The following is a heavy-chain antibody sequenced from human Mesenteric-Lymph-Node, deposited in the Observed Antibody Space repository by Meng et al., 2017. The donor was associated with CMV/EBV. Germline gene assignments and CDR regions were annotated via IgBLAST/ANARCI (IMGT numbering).Heavy chain of an antibody. CDR1: GFTFSGTA. CDR2: IRNKSNNYAT. CDR3: TSRAAMVLAEGIRDFDF. J-gene: IGHJ4*02. V-gene: IGHV3-73*01. Sequence: GESLKISCATSGFTFSGTAMHWVRQASGKGLEWVGRIRNKSNNYATSYSASVKGRFTISRDDLRNMAFLQMESLKTEDTAVYYCTSRAAMVLAEGIRDFDFWGQGTLVTVSS. D-gene: IGHD3-10*01.